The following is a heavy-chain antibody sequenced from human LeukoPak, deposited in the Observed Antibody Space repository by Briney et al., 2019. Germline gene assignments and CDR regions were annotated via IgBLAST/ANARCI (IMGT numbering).Heavy chain of an antibody. D-gene: IGHD6-6*01. Sequence: GGSLRLSCAASGFTFSSYATIWVCQAPGKGLEWVSAISGSGGSTYYADSVKGRFTISRDNSKNTLYLQMNSLRAEDTAVYYCGKDANRIAARKVYFDYWGQGTLVTVSS. CDR1: GFTFSSYA. J-gene: IGHJ4*02. V-gene: IGHV3-23*01. CDR3: GKDANRIAARKVYFDY. CDR2: ISGSGGST.